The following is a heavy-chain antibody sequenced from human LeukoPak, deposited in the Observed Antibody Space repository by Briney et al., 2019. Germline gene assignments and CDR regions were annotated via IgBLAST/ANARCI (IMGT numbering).Heavy chain of an antibody. V-gene: IGHV1-18*01. Sequence: ASVKVSCKPSGYTFTSYGICWVRQAPGQGLEWMGWISAYNGNTNYAQKLQGRVTMTTDTSTSTDYMELRSLRSDDTAVYYCARPNGGYYYYYMDVWGKGTTVTVSS. CDR2: ISAYNGNT. J-gene: IGHJ6*03. CDR3: ARPNGGYYYYYMDV. CDR1: GYTFTSYG. D-gene: IGHD3-16*01.